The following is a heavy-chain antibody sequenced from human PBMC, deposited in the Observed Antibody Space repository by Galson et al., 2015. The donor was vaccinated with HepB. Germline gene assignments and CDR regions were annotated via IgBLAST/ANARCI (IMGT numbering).Heavy chain of an antibody. J-gene: IGHJ3*02. CDR1: GFTFSSYA. V-gene: IGHV1-69*01. CDR3: ARDPPYCSGGSCSDAFDI. CDR2: IVPIFGTA. D-gene: IGHD2-15*01. Sequence: SCAAFGFTFSSYAISWVRQAPGQGLEWMGGIVPIFGTANYAQKFQGRVTITADESTSTAYMELSSLRSEDTAVYYCARDPPYCSGGSCSDAFDIWGQGTMVTVSS.